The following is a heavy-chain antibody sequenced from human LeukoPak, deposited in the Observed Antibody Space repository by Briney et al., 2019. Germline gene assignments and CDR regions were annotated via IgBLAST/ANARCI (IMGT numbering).Heavy chain of an antibody. Sequence: ASVKVSCKASGYTFTGYYMHWVRQAPGQGLEWMGWINPNSGGTNYAQKFQGRVTMTRDTSASTAYMELSSLRSEDMAVYYCARPGDGDYYFDYWGQGTLVTVSS. J-gene: IGHJ4*02. D-gene: IGHD4-17*01. V-gene: IGHV1-2*02. CDR3: ARPGDGDYYFDY. CDR1: GYTFTGYY. CDR2: INPNSGGT.